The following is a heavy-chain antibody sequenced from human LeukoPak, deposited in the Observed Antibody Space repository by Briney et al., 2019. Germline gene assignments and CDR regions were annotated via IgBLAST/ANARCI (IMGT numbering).Heavy chain of an antibody. CDR2: MDTKSGDT. D-gene: IGHD2-15*01. Sequence: ASVKVSCKASGYAFSVFYMHWVRQAPGQGLEWMGWMDTKSGDTVYAPRFQGRVSMTSDTSINTAYMELSSLTFDDSATYYCATKGGLPPNTLAVWGHGTMVTVSS. V-gene: IGHV1-2*02. CDR3: ATKGGLPPNTLAV. J-gene: IGHJ3*01. CDR1: GYAFSVFY.